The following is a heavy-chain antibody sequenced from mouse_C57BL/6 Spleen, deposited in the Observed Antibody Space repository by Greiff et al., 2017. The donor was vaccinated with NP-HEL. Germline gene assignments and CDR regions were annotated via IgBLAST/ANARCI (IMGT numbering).Heavy chain of an antibody. J-gene: IGHJ3*01. V-gene: IGHV1-69*01. D-gene: IGHD1-1*01. CDR2: IDPSDSYT. CDR3: SRTSPINTWFAY. Sequence: QVQLQQPGAELVMPGASVKLSCKASGYTFTSYWMHWVKQRPGKGLEWIGEIDPSDSYTNYNQKFKGKSTLTVDKSTSTAYMQLSSLTYEDSAVYFCSRTSPINTWFAYGGQGTLVTVSA. CDR1: GYTFTSYW.